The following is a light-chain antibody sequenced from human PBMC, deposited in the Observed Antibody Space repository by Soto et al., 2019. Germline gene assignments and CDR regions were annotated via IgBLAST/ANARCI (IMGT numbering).Light chain of an antibody. CDR2: GTS. Sequence: EIVLTQSPGTLSLSPGERATLYCRASQSVRSVYLAWYQQKPGQAPRLLIYGTSTRATGIPAKFSGSGSGAEFTLTISSLQSEDFAVYYCQQYDDWPPFGQGTKV. J-gene: IGKJ1*01. CDR3: QQYDDWPP. CDR1: QSVRSVY. V-gene: IGKV3-15*01.